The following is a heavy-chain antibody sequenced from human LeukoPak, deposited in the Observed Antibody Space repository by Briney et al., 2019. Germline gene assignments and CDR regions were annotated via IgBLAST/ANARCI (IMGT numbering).Heavy chain of an antibody. V-gene: IGHV3-33*01. Sequence: PGGSLRLSCAASGFTFCSYGMHWVRQAPGKGLEWVAVIWYDGSNKYYADSVKGRFTISRDNSKNTLYLQMNSLRAEDTAVYYCARGSSEYYDSSGYYWDAFDIWDQGTMVTVSS. J-gene: IGHJ3*02. CDR1: GFTFCSYG. CDR3: ARGSSEYYDSSGYYWDAFDI. CDR2: IWYDGSNK. D-gene: IGHD3-22*01.